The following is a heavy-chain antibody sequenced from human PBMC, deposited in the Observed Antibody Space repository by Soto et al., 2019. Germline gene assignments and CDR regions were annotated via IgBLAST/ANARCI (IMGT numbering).Heavy chain of an antibody. CDR1: GYSISSGYY. D-gene: IGHD1-1*01. Sequence: PSETLSLTGAVSGYSISSGYYWGWSRQPPGKGLEWIGSIYHSGSTYYNPSLKSRVTISVDTSKNQFSMNLSSVTAADTAVYYSARELPQRQGRNMDVWGQGTTVTVSS. CDR2: IYHSGST. J-gene: IGHJ6*02. CDR3: ARELPQRQGRNMDV. V-gene: IGHV4-38-2*02.